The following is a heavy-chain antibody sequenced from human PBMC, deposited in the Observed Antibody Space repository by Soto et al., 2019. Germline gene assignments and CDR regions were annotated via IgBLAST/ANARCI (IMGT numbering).Heavy chain of an antibody. CDR2: VYHTGDT. CDR3: AREIVTAGGNIYFDP. CDR1: GGTVASSHW. J-gene: IGHJ5*02. Sequence: QVQLQESGPRLVKPSESLSLTCGVSGGTVASSHWWSWVRQSPGRGLEWIGNVYHTGDTNFNPSLQSRVTFSVDKSNNQFSLRLTSVTAADTAVYFCAREIVTAGGNIYFDPWGPGTLVTVSS. D-gene: IGHD2-21*02. V-gene: IGHV4-4*02.